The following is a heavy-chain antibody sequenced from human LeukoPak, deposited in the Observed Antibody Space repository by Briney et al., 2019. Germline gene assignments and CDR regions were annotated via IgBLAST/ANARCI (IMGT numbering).Heavy chain of an antibody. CDR2: TNLSGST. J-gene: IGHJ4*02. CDR1: GGSFSGSY. CDR3: ARVSISLFGVVTAHFDS. D-gene: IGHD3-3*01. V-gene: IGHV4-34*01. Sequence: PETLSLTCGVSGGSFSGSYWGWIRQPPGKGLEWIGPTNLSGSTNYNSSLTSRVTISLDTSKNQFSLNLRSVTTADTAVYYCARVSISLFGVVTAHFDSWGQGTLVAVSS.